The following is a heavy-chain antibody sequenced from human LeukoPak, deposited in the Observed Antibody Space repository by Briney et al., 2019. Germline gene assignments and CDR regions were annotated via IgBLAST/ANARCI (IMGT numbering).Heavy chain of an antibody. D-gene: IGHD3-10*01. CDR1: GFTVSSNC. J-gene: IGHJ3*02. CDR3: ARDGPAHFGSGSYFGSGAFDM. V-gene: IGHV3-53*01. CDR2: IYSGGST. Sequence: GGSLRLSCAASGFTVSSNCMSWVRQAPGKGLEWISLIYSGGSTDYADSVKGRFTISRDNSKNTLYLQMNSLRAEDTAVYYCARDGPAHFGSGSYFGSGAFDMWGXXXXXTVSS.